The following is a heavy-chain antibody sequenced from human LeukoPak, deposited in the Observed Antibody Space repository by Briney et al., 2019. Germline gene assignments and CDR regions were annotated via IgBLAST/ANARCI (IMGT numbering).Heavy chain of an antibody. CDR3: AREGSGWSFDY. CDR2: ISSRSTTM. D-gene: IGHD6-19*01. CDR1: GFMFSSYW. J-gene: IGHJ4*02. Sequence: PGGSLRLSCAASGFMFSSYWMNWVRQAPGKGLEWVSYISSRSTTMYYADSVKGRFTISRDNARKSLFLQMNSLRAEDTAVYYCAREGSGWSFDYWGQGTLVTVSS. V-gene: IGHV3-48*01.